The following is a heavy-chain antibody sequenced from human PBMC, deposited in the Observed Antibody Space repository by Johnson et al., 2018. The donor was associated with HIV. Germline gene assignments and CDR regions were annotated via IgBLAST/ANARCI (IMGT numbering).Heavy chain of an antibody. CDR2: IYSGGST. CDR3: ARDRPDYYDSSRDAFDI. D-gene: IGHD3-22*01. V-gene: IGHV3-66*01. Sequence: VQLVESGGGLVQPGESLRLSCAASGFTVSSNYMSWVRQAPGKGLEWVSVIYSGGSTYYADSVKGRFTISRDNSKNTLYLQMNSLRAEDTAVYYCARDRPDYYDSSRDAFDIWGQGTMVSVSS. CDR1: GFTVSSNY. J-gene: IGHJ3*02.